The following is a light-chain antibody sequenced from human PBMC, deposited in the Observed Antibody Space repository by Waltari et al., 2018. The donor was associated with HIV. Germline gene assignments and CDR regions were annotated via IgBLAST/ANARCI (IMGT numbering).Light chain of an antibody. Sequence: QSVLTQPPSVSGAPGQRVTISCSGSSSNIGAGYDVAWYQQLPGTAPRFLIYGNNNRPSGVPDRFSGLQAEDEAIYYCLSYDDRLSGSRVFGGGTKVTVL. CDR1: SSNIGAGYD. J-gene: IGLJ3*02. V-gene: IGLV1-40*01. CDR3: LSYDDRLSGSRV. CDR2: GNN.